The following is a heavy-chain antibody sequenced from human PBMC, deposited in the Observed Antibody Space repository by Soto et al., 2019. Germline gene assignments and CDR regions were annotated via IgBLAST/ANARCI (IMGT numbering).Heavy chain of an antibody. CDR2: ISYDGSNK. Sequence: QVQLVESGGGVVQPGRSLRLSCAASGFTFSSYGMHWVRQAPGKGLEWVAVISYDGSNKYYADSVKGRFTISRDNSKNTLYLQMNSLRAEDTAVYYCAKDQYYDSLTGYLVW. V-gene: IGHV3-30*18. D-gene: IGHD3-9*01. CDR3: AKDQYYDSLTGYLV. J-gene: IGHJ6*01. CDR1: GFTFSSYG.